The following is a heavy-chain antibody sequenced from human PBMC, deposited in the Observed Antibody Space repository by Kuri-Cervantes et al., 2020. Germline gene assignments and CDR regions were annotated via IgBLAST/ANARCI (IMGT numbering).Heavy chain of an antibody. J-gene: IGHJ4*02. Sequence: ASVKVSCKGSGYTLSDHFMHWVRQAPGQGLEWMGRINPNSGHTDSAQKFQGRATMTRDTSINTAYMELRSLRSDDTAVYYCARDLKRQGYDILTGYYKNAGYWGQGTLVTVSS. CDR2: INPNSGHT. CDR3: ARDLKRQGYDILTGYYKNAGY. V-gene: IGHV1-2*06. CDR1: GYTLSDHF. D-gene: IGHD3-9*01.